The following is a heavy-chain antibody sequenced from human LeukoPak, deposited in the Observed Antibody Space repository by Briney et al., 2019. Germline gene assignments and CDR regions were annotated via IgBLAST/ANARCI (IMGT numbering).Heavy chain of an antibody. Sequence: GGSLRLSCAASGFSFSGYWMSWVRQAPGKGLEWVSAISGSGGSTYYADSVKGRFTISRDNSKNTLYLQMNSLRAEDTAVYYCAKGKLGYCSSTSCYEFDYWGQGTLVTVSS. J-gene: IGHJ4*02. V-gene: IGHV3-23*01. D-gene: IGHD2-2*01. CDR1: GFSFSGYW. CDR3: AKGKLGYCSSTSCYEFDY. CDR2: ISGSGGST.